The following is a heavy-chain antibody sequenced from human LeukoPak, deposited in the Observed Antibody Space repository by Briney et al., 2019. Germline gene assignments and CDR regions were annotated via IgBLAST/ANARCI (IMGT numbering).Heavy chain of an antibody. CDR2: SGST. Sequence: SETLSLTCTVSSGSFSDYYWTWIRQPPGKGLEWIGYSGSTDYNPSLKSRVTISVDTSKNQFSLKLSSVTAADTAVYYCARHRRIDYYGMDVWGQGTTVTVSS. V-gene: IGHV4-59*08. J-gene: IGHJ6*02. CDR3: ARHRRIDYYGMDV. D-gene: IGHD3-16*02. CDR1: SGSFSDYY.